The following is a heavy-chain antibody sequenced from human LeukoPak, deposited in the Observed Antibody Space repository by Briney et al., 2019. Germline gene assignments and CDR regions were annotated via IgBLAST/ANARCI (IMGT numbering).Heavy chain of an antibody. CDR2: INHSGST. Sequence: SETLSLTCAVYGGSFSGYYWSWIRQPPGKGLEWIGEINHSGSTNYNPSLKSRVTISVDTYKNQFSLKLSSVTAADTAVYYCARVKYGSGRPYYFDYWGQGTLVTVSS. V-gene: IGHV4-34*01. CDR3: ARVKYGSGRPYYFDY. CDR1: GGSFSGYY. D-gene: IGHD3-10*01. J-gene: IGHJ4*02.